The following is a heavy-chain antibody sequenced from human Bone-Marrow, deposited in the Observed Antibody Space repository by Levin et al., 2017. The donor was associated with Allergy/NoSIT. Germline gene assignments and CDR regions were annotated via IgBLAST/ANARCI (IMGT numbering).Heavy chain of an antibody. Sequence: GGSLRLSCAASEFTFFPAYWMSWVRQAPGKGLEWVANIKQDGSEKVYVESVRGRFTISRDNAKNSLFLEMNSLRAEDTAMYYCAREKTGPRGGFDIWGQGTLVTVSS. D-gene: IGHD1-1*01. V-gene: IGHV3-7*01. J-gene: IGHJ3*02. CDR2: IKQDGSEK. CDR1: EFTFFPAYW. CDR3: AREKTGPRGGFDI.